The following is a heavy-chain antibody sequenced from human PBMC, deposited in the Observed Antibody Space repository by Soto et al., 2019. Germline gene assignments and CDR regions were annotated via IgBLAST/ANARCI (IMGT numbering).Heavy chain of an antibody. V-gene: IGHV1-18*01. J-gene: IGHJ6*03. Sequence: GASVKVSCKASGYTFTSYGISWVRQAPGQGLEWMGWISAYNGNTNYAQKLQGRVTMTTDTSTSTAYMELRSLRSDDTAVYYCAKEGKCRGGSCQNYYYYYMDVWGKGTTVTVSS. D-gene: IGHD2-15*01. CDR3: AKEGKCRGGSCQNYYYYYMDV. CDR2: ISAYNGNT. CDR1: GYTFTSYG.